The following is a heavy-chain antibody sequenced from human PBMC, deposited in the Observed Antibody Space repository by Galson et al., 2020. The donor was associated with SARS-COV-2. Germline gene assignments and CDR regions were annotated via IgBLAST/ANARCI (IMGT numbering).Heavy chain of an antibody. D-gene: IGHD2-21*01. J-gene: IGHJ4*02. CDR3: FHGHYSDS. CDR1: GFIFGNYW. Sequence: PGGSLRLSCEASGFIFGNYWMGWVRQPPGKGLEGVANIKQDGREKYYVDSVRGRFTISRDNAKNSLYLQMDSLRAEDTAVYYCFHGHYSDSWGRGTLVIVSS. V-gene: IGHV3-7*01. CDR2: IKQDGREK.